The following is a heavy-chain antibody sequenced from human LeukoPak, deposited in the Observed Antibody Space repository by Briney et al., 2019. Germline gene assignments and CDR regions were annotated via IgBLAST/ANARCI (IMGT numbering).Heavy chain of an antibody. J-gene: IGHJ3*01. CDR3: VKVGLGRYIRGPTGS. Sequence: PGGSLRLSCETSGFTFSILALYWVRQAPGKGLEWVSAIYADSVKGRFTISRDNSKNTLYLQMNALGAEDTATYYCVKVGLGRYIRGPTGSWGQGTMVTVSS. D-gene: IGHD1-26*01. CDR2: I. CDR1: GFTFSILA. V-gene: IGHV3-23*01.